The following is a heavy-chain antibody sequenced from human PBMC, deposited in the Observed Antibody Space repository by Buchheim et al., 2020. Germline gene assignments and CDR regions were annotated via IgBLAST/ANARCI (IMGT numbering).Heavy chain of an antibody. D-gene: IGHD3-22*01. V-gene: IGHV1-46*03. CDR1: GYTFTSYH. CDR2: TNPSGGSI. J-gene: IGHJ3*02. CDR3: AREVYYYDSSGPLGVAFDI. Sequence: QVQLVQSGAEVKKPGASVKVSCKASGYTFTSYHMHWVRQAPGQGLEWMGITNPSGGSISYSQKFQGRVTMTRDTSTSTVYMGLSSLRSEDTAVYYCAREVYYYDSSGPLGVAFDIWGQGT.